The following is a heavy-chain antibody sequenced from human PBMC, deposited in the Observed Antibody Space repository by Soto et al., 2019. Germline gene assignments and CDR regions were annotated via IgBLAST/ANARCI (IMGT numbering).Heavy chain of an antibody. CDR3: ASPYYDFWSGYPKPFDP. D-gene: IGHD3-3*01. CDR2: ISSSSSTI. Sequence: GGSLRLSCAASGFTFSSYSMNWVRQAPGKGLEWVSYISSSSSTIYYADSVKGRFTISRDNAKNSLYLQMNSLRDEDTAVYYCASPYYDFWSGYPKPFDPWGQGTLVTVSS. V-gene: IGHV3-48*02. CDR1: GFTFSSYS. J-gene: IGHJ5*02.